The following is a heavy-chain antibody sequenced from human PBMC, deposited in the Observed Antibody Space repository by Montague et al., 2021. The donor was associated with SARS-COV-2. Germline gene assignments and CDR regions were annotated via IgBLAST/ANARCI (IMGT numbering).Heavy chain of an antibody. D-gene: IGHD3-9*01. Sequence: VKPTQTLSLTCTVSGVSVTDYYWSWIRQPPGKGLEWVGDVLYNKGTNFNPSLKSRVAISVDTSKNQFSLRLTSVTAADTAFYYCVRHLHYDGLNGPPDFWDQGTLVTVSS. J-gene: IGHJ4*02. CDR3: VRHLHYDGLNGPPDF. V-gene: IGHV4-59*08. CDR2: VLYNKGT. CDR1: GVSVTDYY.